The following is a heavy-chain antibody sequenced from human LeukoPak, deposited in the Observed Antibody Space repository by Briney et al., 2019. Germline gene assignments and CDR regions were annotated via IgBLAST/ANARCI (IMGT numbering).Heavy chain of an antibody. CDR3: ARRPGGVLADTDFFES. D-gene: IGHD3-16*01. J-gene: IGHJ4*02. CDR1: GHNLATHY. V-gene: IGHV5-10-1*01. CDR2: IDPDDSYT. Sequence: RGESLKISCKDSGHNLATHYINWVRQMPGKGLEWMGRIDPDDSYTNYSPAFQGHVTMSADKSSRTAYLQWSSLEASDTAMYYCARRPGGVLADTDFFESWGQGTLVIVSS.